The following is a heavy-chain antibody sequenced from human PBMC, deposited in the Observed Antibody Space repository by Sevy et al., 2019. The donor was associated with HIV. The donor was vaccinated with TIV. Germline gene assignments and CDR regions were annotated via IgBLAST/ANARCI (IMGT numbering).Heavy chain of an antibody. V-gene: IGHV4-39*01. CDR1: GGSISSSSYY. CDR2: IYYSGST. J-gene: IGHJ3*02. CDR3: ARHRGIVGATTSPFDI. D-gene: IGHD1-26*01. Sequence: SETLSLTCTVSGGSISSSSYYWGWIRQPPGKGLEWIGSIYYSGSTYYNPPLKSRVTISVDTSKNQFSLKLSSVTAADTAVYYCARHRGIVGATTSPFDIWGQGTMVTVSS.